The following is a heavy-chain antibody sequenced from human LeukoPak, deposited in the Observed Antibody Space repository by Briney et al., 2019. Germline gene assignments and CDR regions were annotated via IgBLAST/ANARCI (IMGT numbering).Heavy chain of an antibody. CDR3: ARYGDYDVY. D-gene: IGHD4-17*01. CDR1: GGSIRSGGYS. V-gene: IGHV4-30-2*01. Sequence: SQTLSLTCAVSGGSIRSGGYSWNWLRQPPGKGLEWVGYIYHSGSTYYNPSFKSRVTTSVDRSKNQFSLKLSSVTAADTAVYYCARYGDYDVYWGQGTLVTVSS. CDR2: IYHSGST. J-gene: IGHJ4*02.